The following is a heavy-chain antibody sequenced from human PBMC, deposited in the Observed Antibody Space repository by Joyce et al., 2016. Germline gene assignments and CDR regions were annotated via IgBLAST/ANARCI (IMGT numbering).Heavy chain of an antibody. V-gene: IGHV1-8*01. CDR3: ARERNYGDLSFDP. CDR1: GYSFNSYD. CDR2: MNPNSGNI. D-gene: IGHD4-17*01. J-gene: IGHJ5*02. Sequence: QVQLVQSGAEVKKPGASVKVSCKASGYSFNSYDMNWVRQATGQGLEWMGWMNPNSGNITYAQKFQGRVTMTRNTSISTAYMELSSLTSEDTAVYYCARERNYGDLSFDPWGQGTLVTVSS.